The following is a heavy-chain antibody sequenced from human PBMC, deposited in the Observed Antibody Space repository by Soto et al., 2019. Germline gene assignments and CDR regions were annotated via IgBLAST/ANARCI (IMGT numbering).Heavy chain of an antibody. CDR1: GGTFSSSA. Sequence: QVQLVQSGAEVMKPGSSVKVSCKASGGTFSSSAISWVRQAPGQGLEWMGGIIPIFGTANYAQKFQGRVTITADASAYTAYMELSSLTSEDTAIYFCAREGQWLVRLGGVQYHGMDVWGQGTTVTVSS. J-gene: IGHJ6*02. CDR3: AREGQWLVRLGGVQYHGMDV. CDR2: IIPIFGTA. D-gene: IGHD6-19*01. V-gene: IGHV1-69*01.